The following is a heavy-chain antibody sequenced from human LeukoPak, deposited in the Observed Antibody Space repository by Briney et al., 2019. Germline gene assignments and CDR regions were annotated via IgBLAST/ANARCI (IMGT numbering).Heavy chain of an antibody. D-gene: IGHD3-22*01. Sequence: GGSLRLSCAASGFRFSDFTMTWVRQAPGKGPEWVSAIGGRGGSTYYADSVGGRFTISRDNSKSTLYLQMNSLRAEDTAVYYCAKGFRDPYDSSGLGAWKSYYFDYWGQGTLVTVSS. CDR1: GFRFSDFT. CDR2: IGGRGGST. J-gene: IGHJ4*02. V-gene: IGHV3-23*01. CDR3: AKGFRDPYDSSGLGAWKSYYFDY.